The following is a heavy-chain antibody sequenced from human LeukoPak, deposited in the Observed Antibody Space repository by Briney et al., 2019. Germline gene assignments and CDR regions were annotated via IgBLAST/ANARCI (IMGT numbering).Heavy chain of an antibody. CDR2: IYYSGST. CDR3: ASSLTRRLGYCSSTSCYLGGWFDP. V-gene: IGHV4-30-4*01. D-gene: IGHD2-2*01. Sequence: SQTLSLTCTVSGGSISSGDYYWSWIRQPPGKGLEWIGYIYYSGSTYYNPSLKSRVTISVDTSKVQFSLKLSSVTAADTAVYYCASSLTRRLGYCSSTSCYLGGWFDPWGQGTLVTVSS. CDR1: GGSISSGDYY. J-gene: IGHJ5*02.